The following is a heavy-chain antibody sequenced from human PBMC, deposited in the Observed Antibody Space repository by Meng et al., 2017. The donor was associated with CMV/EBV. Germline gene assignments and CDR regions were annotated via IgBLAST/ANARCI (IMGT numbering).Heavy chain of an antibody. CDR1: GSTFSNYA. D-gene: IGHD4-23*01. Sequence: GESLKISCAASGSTFSNYAMSWVRQAPGKGLEWVSTISGSDGSTYYADSMKGRFTISRDISKNTLYLQMNSLRAEDTAVYYCAKVSPLINSYYFDYWGQGKLVTVSS. CDR2: ISGSDGST. V-gene: IGHV3-23*01. J-gene: IGHJ4*02. CDR3: AKVSPLINSYYFDY.